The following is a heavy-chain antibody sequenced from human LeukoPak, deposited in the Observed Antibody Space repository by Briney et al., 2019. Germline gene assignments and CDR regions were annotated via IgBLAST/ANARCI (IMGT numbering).Heavy chain of an antibody. CDR3: AREWTTVTRSLDY. J-gene: IGHJ4*02. D-gene: IGHD4-17*01. Sequence: ASVKVSCKASGYTFTSYGISWVRQAPGQGLEWMGIINPSGGSTSYAQKFQGRVTMTRDTSTSTVYMELSSLRSEDTAVYYCAREWTTVTRSLDYWGQGTLVTVSS. V-gene: IGHV1-46*01. CDR1: GYTFTSYG. CDR2: INPSGGST.